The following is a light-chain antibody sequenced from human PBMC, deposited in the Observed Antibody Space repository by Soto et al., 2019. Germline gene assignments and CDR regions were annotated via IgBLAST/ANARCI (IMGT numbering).Light chain of an antibody. CDR2: SSY. CDR3: AAWDDSLNADV. J-gene: IGLJ1*01. V-gene: IGLV1-44*01. CDR1: RSNIGTNT. Sequence: QTVVTQPPSASGTPGQRVSISCSGSRSNIGTNTVNWYQQFPGTAPKLLIFSSYLRLSGVPDRFSASRSGASASLAISGLQSEDEADYYCAAWDDSLNADVFGSGTKLTVL.